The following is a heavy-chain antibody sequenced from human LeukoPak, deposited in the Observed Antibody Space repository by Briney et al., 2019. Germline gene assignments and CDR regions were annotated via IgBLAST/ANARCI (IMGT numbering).Heavy chain of an antibody. D-gene: IGHD5-12*01. Sequence: ASVKVSCKASGYTFTGYYMHWVRQAPGQGLEWMGWINPNSGGTNYAQKFQGRVTMTRDTSISTAYMELSRLRSDDTAVYYCARARGGYSGYDSGYYFDYWGQGTLVTVSS. V-gene: IGHV1-2*02. CDR2: INPNSGGT. J-gene: IGHJ4*02. CDR1: GYTFTGYY. CDR3: ARARGGYSGYDSGYYFDY.